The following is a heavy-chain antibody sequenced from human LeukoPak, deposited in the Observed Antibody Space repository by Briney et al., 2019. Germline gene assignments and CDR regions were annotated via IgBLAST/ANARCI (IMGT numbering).Heavy chain of an antibody. J-gene: IGHJ1*01. CDR3: ARLRTGCHRDAEYFDN. D-gene: IGHD1-14*01. V-gene: IGHV4-39*07. Sequence: SETLSLTCTVSGDSATTTRSYWGWVRQPPGKGLELLGNTFYSVSTYYSPSLNSLISISVDTAKHQFSLRLNSVTAADTAWYYGARLRTGCHRDAEYFDNWGQGTLVTVSS. CDR1: GDSATTTRSY. CDR2: TFYSVST.